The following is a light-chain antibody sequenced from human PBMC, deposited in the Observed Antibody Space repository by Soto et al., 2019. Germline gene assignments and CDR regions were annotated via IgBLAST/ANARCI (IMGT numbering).Light chain of an antibody. CDR2: GAS. J-gene: IGKJ5*01. CDR1: QSVSASY. Sequence: IVLTHSPGTLSFSPWQRATLSVRASQSVSASYLAWYQQKPGQAPRLLIYGASTRATGIPARFSGSGSGTEFTLTISSLQSEDFAVYYCQQRSIWPLTFGQGTRLEI. V-gene: IGKV3D-20*02. CDR3: QQRSIWPLT.